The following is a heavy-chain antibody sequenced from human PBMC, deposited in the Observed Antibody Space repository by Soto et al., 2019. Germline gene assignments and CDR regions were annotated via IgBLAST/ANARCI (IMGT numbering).Heavy chain of an antibody. CDR2: ISSNGGST. J-gene: IGHJ6*02. CDR3: ARGLDDSSGYYGSYGMDV. V-gene: IGHV3-64*02. CDR1: GFSLSSYA. Sequence: GGSLRLSCAASGFSLSSYAMHWVRQAPGKGLEYVSAISSNGGSTYYADSVKGRFTISRDNSKNTLYLQMGSLRAEDMAVYYCARGLDDSSGYYGSYGMDVWGQGTTVTVSS. D-gene: IGHD3-22*01.